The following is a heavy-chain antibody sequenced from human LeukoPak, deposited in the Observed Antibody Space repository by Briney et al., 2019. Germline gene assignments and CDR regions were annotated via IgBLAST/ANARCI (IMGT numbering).Heavy chain of an antibody. D-gene: IGHD5-24*01. J-gene: IGHJ5*02. V-gene: IGHV1-69*05. CDR3: AREKTGDGHNFNWFDP. Sequence: ASVKVSCKALGGTFRHHAVSWVRQAPGQGLEWMGGTIPFLDTPQYAQRFQGRLMITTDESTITAYMELNSLESDDTAVYYCAREKTGDGHNFNWFDPWGQGTLVTVSS. CDR2: TIPFLDTP. CDR1: GGTFRHHA.